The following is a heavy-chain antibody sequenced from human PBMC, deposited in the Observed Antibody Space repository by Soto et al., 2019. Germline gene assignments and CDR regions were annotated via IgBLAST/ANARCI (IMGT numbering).Heavy chain of an antibody. J-gene: IGHJ6*02. Sequence: PGGSLRLSCAASGFVFKNYAVNWVRLTPDKGLEWVAIISFDGNNKYYSDSVKGRFIISRDNSKSTLSLEMNSLRPEDTGVYYCAADAENNYCGLGSYFGMNIWGQGTTVTVSS. CDR2: ISFDGNNK. V-gene: IGHV3-30-3*01. CDR1: GFVFKNYA. D-gene: IGHD3-10*01. CDR3: AADAENNYCGLGSYFGMNI.